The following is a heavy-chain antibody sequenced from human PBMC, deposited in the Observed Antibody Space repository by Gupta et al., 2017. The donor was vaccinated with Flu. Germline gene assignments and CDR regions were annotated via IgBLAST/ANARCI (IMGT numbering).Heavy chain of an antibody. CDR3: ARVFSGADY. CDR2: ISSSSSHI. D-gene: IGHD3-10*01. CDR1: GFTFSAYS. Sequence: EVQLVESGGGLVKPGGYLRLSCSAAGFTFSAYSMTWVRQAPGKGLEWVSFISSSSSHIYYADSVKGRFTISRDNAKNSLYLQMDSLRDEDTAVYYCARVFSGADYWGQGTLVTVSS. J-gene: IGHJ4*02. V-gene: IGHV3-21*02.